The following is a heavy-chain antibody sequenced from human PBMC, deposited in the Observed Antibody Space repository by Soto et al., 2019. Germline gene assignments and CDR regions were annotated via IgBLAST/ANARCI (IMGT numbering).Heavy chain of an antibody. CDR3: ARDARGYDV. CDR1: GYTFIGYY. J-gene: IGHJ6*02. V-gene: IGHV1-2*04. D-gene: IGHD6-13*01. CDR2: INPNSGDT. Sequence: QVQLVQSGAEVKKPGASVKVSCKASGYTFIGYYINWVRQAPGQGLEWMGWINPNSGDTNYAQKFXXWXTXXRDTSISTAYMELSRLRSDDTAVYYCARDARGYDVWGQGTTVTVSS.